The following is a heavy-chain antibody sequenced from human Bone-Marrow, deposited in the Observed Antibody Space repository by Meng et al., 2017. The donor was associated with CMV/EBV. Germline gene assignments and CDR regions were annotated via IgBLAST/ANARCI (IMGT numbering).Heavy chain of an antibody. V-gene: IGHV3-30*19. CDR2: ISYDGSNK. CDR3: ARDRGYCSSTSCFGAFDI. Sequence: GGSLRLSCAVSGFTFTRHDMHWVRQAPGKGLEWVAVISYDGSNKYYADSVKGRFTISRDNSKNTLYLQMNSLRAEDTAVYYCARDRGYCSSTSCFGAFDIWGQGTMVTVSS. D-gene: IGHD2-2*01. CDR1: GFTFTRHD. J-gene: IGHJ3*02.